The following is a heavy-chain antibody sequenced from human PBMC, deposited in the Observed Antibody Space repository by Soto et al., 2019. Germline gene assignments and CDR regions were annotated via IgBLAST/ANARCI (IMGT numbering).Heavy chain of an antibody. CDR2: ISGSGGST. CDR1: GFTFSSYA. D-gene: IGHD2-2*03. V-gene: IGHV3-23*01. CDR3: ARGGYCSSTSCSLFDY. Sequence: PGGSLRLSCAASGFTFSSYAMSWVRQAPGKGLEWVSAISGSGGSTYYADSVKGRFTISRDNSKNTLYLQMNSLRADDTAVYYCARGGYCSSTSCSLFDYWGQGTLVTVSS. J-gene: IGHJ4*02.